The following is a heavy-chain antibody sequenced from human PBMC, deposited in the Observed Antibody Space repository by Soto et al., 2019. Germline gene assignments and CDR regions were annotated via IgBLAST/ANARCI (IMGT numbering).Heavy chain of an antibody. CDR1: GGSISTYY. Sequence: QVQLQESGPGLVKPSETLSLTCTVSGGSISTYYWSWIRQPPGKGLEWIGYIYYSGSTNYNSSLKSRVTISVDTSKNQFSLKLSSVTAADTAVYYCARRTVAGTNWFDPWGQGTLVTVSS. CDR3: ARRTVAGTNWFDP. CDR2: IYYSGST. D-gene: IGHD6-19*01. V-gene: IGHV4-59*01. J-gene: IGHJ5*02.